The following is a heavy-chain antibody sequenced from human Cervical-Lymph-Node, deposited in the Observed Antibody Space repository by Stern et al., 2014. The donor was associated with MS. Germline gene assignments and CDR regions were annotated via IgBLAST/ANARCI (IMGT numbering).Heavy chain of an antibody. Sequence: EVQLVESGGGLVQPGGSLRLSCGVSGFIFDNYWMNWVRKAPGKGLEWVANIKQDGSEKSYVDSVKGRFTISRDSATNSLYLEMNNLRPEDTAVYYCARDRGLMVHYFYGMDVWGQGTTVIVSS. D-gene: IGHD2-8*01. CDR2: IKQDGSEK. CDR3: ARDRGLMVHYFYGMDV. CDR1: GFIFDNYW. V-gene: IGHV3-7*01. J-gene: IGHJ6*02.